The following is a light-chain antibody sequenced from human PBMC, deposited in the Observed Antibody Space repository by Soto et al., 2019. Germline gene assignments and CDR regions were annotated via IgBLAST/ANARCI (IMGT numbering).Light chain of an antibody. J-gene: IGKJ5*01. CDR3: QHCDSTLIT. CDR2: AAS. CDR1: QSISSW. V-gene: IGKV1-5*01. Sequence: DIQMTQSSPTLSASVGERVTITCRASQSISSWLAWYQQKPGKAPKLLIYAASSLHSGVPARFSGSGSGTHFTLTISSLQPEDFAAYYCQHCDSTLITFGQGTRLEIK.